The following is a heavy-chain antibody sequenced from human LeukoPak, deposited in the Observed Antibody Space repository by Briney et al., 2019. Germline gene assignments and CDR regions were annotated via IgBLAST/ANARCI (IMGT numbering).Heavy chain of an antibody. CDR3: ARVYYHGSGSNYFDY. Sequence: SETLSLTCTVSGGSISSTGSFWGWIRQPPGKGLEWIGSIYSGGSTYYNPSLKSRVTISVDTSKNQFSLRLSSVTAAETAIYYCARVYYHGSGSNYFDYWGQGTLVTVSS. D-gene: IGHD3-10*01. CDR1: GGSISSTGSF. V-gene: IGHV4-39*07. J-gene: IGHJ4*02. CDR2: IYSGGST.